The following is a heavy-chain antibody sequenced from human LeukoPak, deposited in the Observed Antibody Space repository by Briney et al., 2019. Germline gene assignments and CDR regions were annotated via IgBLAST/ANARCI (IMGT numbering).Heavy chain of an antibody. D-gene: IGHD3-3*01. J-gene: IGHJ5*02. Sequence: PGRSLRLSCAASGFTFSSHGMHWVRQAPGKGLEWVAVISYDGSNKYYADSVKGRFTISRDNSKNTLYLQMNSLRAEDTAVYYCAKAGLYDFWSGSWPNWLDPWGQGTLVTVSS. V-gene: IGHV3-30*18. CDR2: ISYDGSNK. CDR1: GFTFSSHG. CDR3: AKAGLYDFWSGSWPNWLDP.